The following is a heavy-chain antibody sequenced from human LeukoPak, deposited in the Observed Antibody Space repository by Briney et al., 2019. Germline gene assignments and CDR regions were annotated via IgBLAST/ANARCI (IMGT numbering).Heavy chain of an antibody. Sequence: ASVKVPCKASGYTFTSYGISWVRQAPGQGLEWMGWISAYNGNTNYAQKLQGRVTMTTDTSTSTAYMELRSLRSDDTAVYYCARDDRTDYYDSSGYLANPFDYWGQGTLVTVSS. J-gene: IGHJ4*02. CDR1: GYTFTSYG. D-gene: IGHD3-22*01. CDR3: ARDDRTDYYDSSGYLANPFDY. V-gene: IGHV1-18*01. CDR2: ISAYNGNT.